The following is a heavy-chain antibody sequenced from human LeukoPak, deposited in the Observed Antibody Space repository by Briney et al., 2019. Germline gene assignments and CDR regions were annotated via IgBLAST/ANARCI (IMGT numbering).Heavy chain of an antibody. V-gene: IGHV4-59*12. D-gene: IGHD3-16*01. CDR3: SRGEDPFKGGNY. J-gene: IGHJ4*02. Sequence: SGPTLVKPSETLSLTCTVSGGSISSYYWSWIRQPPGKGLEWIAWLYYSGTTAYNPSLKSRVTISIDTSKNQFSLKLTSVTAADTAVYYCSRGEDPFKGGNYWGQGALATVSS. CDR2: LYYSGTT. CDR1: GGSISSYY.